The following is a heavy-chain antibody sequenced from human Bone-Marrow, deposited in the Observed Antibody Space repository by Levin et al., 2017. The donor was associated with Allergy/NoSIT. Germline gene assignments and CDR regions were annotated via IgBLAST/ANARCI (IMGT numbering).Heavy chain of an antibody. CDR2: ISYDGDTK. Sequence: GGSLRLSCAASGFPFKIYSLHWVRQAPGKGLEWVAGISYDGDTKSYADSVRGRFTISRDNSQNTLYLQMTSLGPEDTAVYFCLREANNLSGYYDSFDVWGRGTMVSVSS. J-gene: IGHJ3*01. CDR1: GFPFKIYS. D-gene: IGHD3-9*01. CDR3: LREANNLSGYYDSFDV. V-gene: IGHV3-30-3*01.